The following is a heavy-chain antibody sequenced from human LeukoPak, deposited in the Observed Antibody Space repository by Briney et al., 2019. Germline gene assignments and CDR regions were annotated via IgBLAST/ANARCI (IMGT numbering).Heavy chain of an antibody. V-gene: IGHV4-30-4*01. Sequence: SETLSLTCTVSGASIIDGDYYWGWLRQPPGKGREGMGYIYSSGSTFYNPYFQSRLTISVDTSRNQFSLKLRSVIDADTAVYSCARTLVRGVLRGWFDPWGQGTLVIVSS. CDR1: GASIIDGDYY. J-gene: IGHJ5*02. CDR2: IYSSGST. CDR3: ARTLVRGVLRGWFDP. D-gene: IGHD3-10*01.